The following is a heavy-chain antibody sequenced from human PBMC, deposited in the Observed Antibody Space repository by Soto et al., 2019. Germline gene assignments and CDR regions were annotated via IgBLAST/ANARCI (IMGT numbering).Heavy chain of an antibody. CDR1: GGSISSYY. J-gene: IGHJ3*02. Sequence: PSETLSLTCTVSGGSISSYYWSWIRQPAGKGLEWIGRIYTSGSTNYNPSLKSRVTMSVDTSKNQFSLKLSSVTVADTAVYYCARVPSSSWLMDAFDIWGQGTMVTVSS. CDR2: IYTSGST. D-gene: IGHD6-13*01. CDR3: ARVPSSSWLMDAFDI. V-gene: IGHV4-4*07.